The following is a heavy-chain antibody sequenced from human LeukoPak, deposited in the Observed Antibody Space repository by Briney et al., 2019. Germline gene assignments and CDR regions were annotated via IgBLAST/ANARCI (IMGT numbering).Heavy chain of an antibody. D-gene: IGHD2-2*01. CDR3: ANHLACGSTSCPPFDY. Sequence: PGGCLRLSCAASGLTFSRDSMSWVRQAPGRGLEWVSSISGDSNYIYYADSAEGRFTISRDNAKNSLYLQMNSLRAEDTAVYYCANHLACGSTSCPPFDYWGQGTLVTVSS. CDR2: ISGDSNYI. J-gene: IGHJ4*02. V-gene: IGHV3-21*01. CDR1: GLTFSRDS.